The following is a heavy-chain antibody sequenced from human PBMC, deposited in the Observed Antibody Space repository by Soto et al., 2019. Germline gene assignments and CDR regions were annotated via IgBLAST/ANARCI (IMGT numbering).Heavy chain of an antibody. J-gene: IGHJ4*02. V-gene: IGHV4-59*01. CDR3: ARAGAATLSDY. CDR1: GGSISNYY. Sequence: QVHLQESGPGLVKPSETLSLTCTVSGGSISNYYWSWIRQPPGKGLEWIAYIYYSGSTNYNPSLKSRVTISLDTSKNQFSLKLSSVTAADMAVYYCARAGAATLSDYWGQGTLVTVSS. CDR2: IYYSGST. D-gene: IGHD2-15*01.